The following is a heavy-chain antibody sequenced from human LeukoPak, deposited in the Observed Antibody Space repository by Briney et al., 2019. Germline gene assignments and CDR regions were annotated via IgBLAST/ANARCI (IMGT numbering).Heavy chain of an antibody. CDR1: GFSLSDYW. V-gene: IGHV3-7*01. J-gene: IGHJ4*02. Sequence: GGSLRLSCAASGFSLSDYWMSWVRQAPGKGLEWVAKIGADGSEKYYVDSVKGRFTPSRDNARNSLYLQMNSLRDEDTAVYYCARGGANRFDHWGQGTLVTVSS. CDR3: ARGGANRFDH. CDR2: IGADGSEK. D-gene: IGHD1-26*01.